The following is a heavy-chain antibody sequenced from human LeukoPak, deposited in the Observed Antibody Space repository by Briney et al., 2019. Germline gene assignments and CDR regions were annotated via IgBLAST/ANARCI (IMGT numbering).Heavy chain of an antibody. CDR1: GFTFNGHG. J-gene: IGHJ4*02. V-gene: IGHV3-30*01. Sequence: GGSLRLSCAASGFTFNGHGFHWVRQAPGRGLEWVAAISFHGINKHYAHSVNGRFTISRDNSKNTVFLQMDSLRPEDTAVYYCARDITDHFSLDYWGQGTLVTVSS. CDR3: ARDITDHFSLDY. CDR2: ISFHGINK. D-gene: IGHD3-10*01.